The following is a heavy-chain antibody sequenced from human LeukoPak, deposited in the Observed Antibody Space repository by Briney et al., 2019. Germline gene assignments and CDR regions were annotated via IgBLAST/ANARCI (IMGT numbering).Heavy chain of an antibody. CDR3: ARCTTASSGWCNWLDP. V-gene: IGHV3-23*01. CDR1: GFTFGDYA. D-gene: IGHD3-22*01. CDR2: VKSDGAGT. J-gene: IGHJ5*02. Sequence: PGGSLRLSCTASGFTFGDYAMTWVRQAPGRGQAWVASVKSDGAGTHYADSVKGRFTNSRDNSKNILYLQMNSLRAEDTAIYYCARCTTASSGWCNWLDPWGQGTLVTVSS.